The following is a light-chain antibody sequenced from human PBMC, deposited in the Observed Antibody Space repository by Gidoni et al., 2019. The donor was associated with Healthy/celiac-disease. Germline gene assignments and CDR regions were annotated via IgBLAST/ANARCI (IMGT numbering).Light chain of an antibody. V-gene: IGLV3-1*01. J-gene: IGLJ2*01. Sequence: SYELTQPPSVAVSPGQTDSITCSGDKLGDKYACWYQQKPGQPPVLVIYQDSKLPSGIPERFSVSNSVNTATLPISATQAMDEADYYCQAWDSSTARFGGGTKLTVL. CDR2: QDS. CDR1: KLGDKY. CDR3: QAWDSSTAR.